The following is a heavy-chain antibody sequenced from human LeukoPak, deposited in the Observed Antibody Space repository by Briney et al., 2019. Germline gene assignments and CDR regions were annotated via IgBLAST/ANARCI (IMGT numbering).Heavy chain of an antibody. J-gene: IGHJ4*02. Sequence: LSRGSLRLSCATSGFTFSNYEMSWVRQTPGKGLEWVSYISSRGSSTYYADSVKGRFTISRDNARSSLCLQMDSLRAGDTAVYYCAREDGSQLDYWGRGTLVTVSS. V-gene: IGHV3-48*03. CDR1: GFTFSNYE. CDR3: AREDGSQLDY. CDR2: ISSRGSST. D-gene: IGHD1-26*01.